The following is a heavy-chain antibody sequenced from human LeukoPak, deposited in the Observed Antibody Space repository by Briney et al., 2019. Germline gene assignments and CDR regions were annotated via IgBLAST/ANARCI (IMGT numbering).Heavy chain of an antibody. CDR3: ARGRIPNF. V-gene: IGHV4-59*13. J-gene: IGHJ4*02. Sequence: SETLSLTCSVSGASISNYYWSWIRQPPGKGLEWIGYFYFSGGTNYSPSLKCRVTISVDTSNNQFSLNLRSVTAADTAIYYCARGRIPNFWGQGTLVTVSS. CDR2: FYFSGGT. D-gene: IGHD2-15*01. CDR1: GASISNYY.